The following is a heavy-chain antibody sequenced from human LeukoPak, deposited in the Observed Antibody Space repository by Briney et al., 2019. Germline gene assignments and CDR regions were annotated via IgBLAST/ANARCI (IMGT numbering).Heavy chain of an antibody. CDR2: ISGYNGHT. Sequence: ASVRVSCKASGYTFTSYNIPWLRQAPGQGLEWMGWISGYNGHTNYARRLQDRVTMTTDTSTSTAYLELRSLRSDDTAVFYCARRWTTMTDDYFDYWGQGTLVTVSS. CDR1: GYTFTSYN. J-gene: IGHJ4*02. D-gene: IGHD4-17*01. V-gene: IGHV1-18*04. CDR3: ARRWTTMTDDYFDY.